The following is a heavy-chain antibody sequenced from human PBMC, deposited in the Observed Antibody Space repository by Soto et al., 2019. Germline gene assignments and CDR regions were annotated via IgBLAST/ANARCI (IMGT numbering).Heavy chain of an antibody. CDR3: ATVFEH. CDR2: VDSDGSDT. V-gene: IGHV3-74*01. Sequence: EVQLVESGGGSVQPGGSLRLSCVASGITFSGYWMHWVRQVPGKGLVWVARVDSDGSDTSYADSVKGRFTISRDNAKNTLYLQMNILRVEDTAVYYCATVFEHWGQGIPVTVSS. J-gene: IGHJ4*02. CDR1: GITFSGYW.